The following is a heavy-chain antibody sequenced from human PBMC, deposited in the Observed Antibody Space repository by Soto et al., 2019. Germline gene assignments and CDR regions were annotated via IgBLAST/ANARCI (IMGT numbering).Heavy chain of an antibody. CDR1: GFTFSRYS. CDR3: ASPVECSKTSCIR. CDR2: ISSSSNSI. V-gene: IGHV3-48*01. Sequence: GGSLRLSCAASGFTFSRYSMNWVRQAPGKGLEWVSYISSSSNSIYYADSVKGRFTISRDNAKNSLHLQMNSLRAEDTAVYYWASPVECSKTSCIRWGQGTLVNVSS. J-gene: IGHJ4*02. D-gene: IGHD2-2*01.